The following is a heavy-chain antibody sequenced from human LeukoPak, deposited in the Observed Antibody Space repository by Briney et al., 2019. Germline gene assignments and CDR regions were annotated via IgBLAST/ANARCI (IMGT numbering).Heavy chain of an antibody. CDR3: ASTIAVAGNSRWFDP. V-gene: IGHV4-59*01. J-gene: IGHJ5*02. CDR1: GGSISSYY. Sequence: SETLSLTCTVSGGSISSYYWSWIRQPPGKGLEWIGYIYYRGSTNYNPSLKSRVTISVDTSKNPFSLKLSSVTAADTAVYYCASTIAVAGNSRWFDPWGQGTLVTVSS. CDR2: IYYRGST. D-gene: IGHD6-19*01.